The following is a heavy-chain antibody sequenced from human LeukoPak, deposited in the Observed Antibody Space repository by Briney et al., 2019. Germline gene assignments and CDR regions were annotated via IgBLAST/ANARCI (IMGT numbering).Heavy chain of an antibody. V-gene: IGHV3-21*01. CDR1: GFTVSSNY. J-gene: IGHJ6*02. CDR2: ISSSSSYI. CDR3: ARALGGSYGMDV. D-gene: IGHD3-3*02. Sequence: GGSLRLSCAASGFTVSSNYMNWVRQAPGKGLEWVSSISSSSSYIYYAGSVKGRFTISRDNAKNSLYLQMNSLRAEDTAVYYCARALGGSYGMDVWGQGTTVTVSS.